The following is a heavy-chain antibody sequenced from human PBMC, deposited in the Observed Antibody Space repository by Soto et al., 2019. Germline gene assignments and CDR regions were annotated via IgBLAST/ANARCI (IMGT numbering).Heavy chain of an antibody. V-gene: IGHV1-2*04. Sequence: ASVKVSCKASGYTFTGYYMHWVRQAPGQGLEWMGWINPNSGGTNYAQKFQGWVTMTRDTSISTAYMELSRLRSDDTAVYYCARAQSPFTYCSGGSCLGTIYYYYYYGMDVWGQGTTVTVS. D-gene: IGHD2-15*01. CDR3: ARAQSPFTYCSGGSCLGTIYYYYYYGMDV. CDR1: GYTFTGYY. CDR2: INPNSGGT. J-gene: IGHJ6*02.